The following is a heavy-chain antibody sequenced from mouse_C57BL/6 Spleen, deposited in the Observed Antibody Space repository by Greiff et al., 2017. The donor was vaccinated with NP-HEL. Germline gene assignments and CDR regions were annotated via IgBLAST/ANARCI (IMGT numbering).Heavy chain of an antibody. Sequence: VQLQQSGAELARPGASVKMSCKASVYTFTSYTMHWVKQRPGQDLEWIGYINPSSGYTKYNQKFKDKATLTADKSSSTAYMQLSSLTSEDSAVYYCARNGPYYFDYWGQGTTLTVSS. J-gene: IGHJ2*01. CDR2: INPSSGYT. CDR1: VYTFTSYT. D-gene: IGHD1-1*01. CDR3: ARNGPYYFDY. V-gene: IGHV1-4*01.